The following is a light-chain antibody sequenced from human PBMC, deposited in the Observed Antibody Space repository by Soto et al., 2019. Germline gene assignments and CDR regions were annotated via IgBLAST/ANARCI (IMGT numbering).Light chain of an antibody. CDR3: QKRRNWHSLT. CDR1: QSVSSS. V-gene: IGKV3-11*01. J-gene: IGKJ4*01. Sequence: EIVLTQSPATLSLSPGERATLSCTASQSVSSSLAWYQQKPGQAPRLLIHDASNRATGIPARFSGGRSGTDFALTISSPETEDFAGYYCQKRRNWHSLTFGGGTKVETK. CDR2: DAS.